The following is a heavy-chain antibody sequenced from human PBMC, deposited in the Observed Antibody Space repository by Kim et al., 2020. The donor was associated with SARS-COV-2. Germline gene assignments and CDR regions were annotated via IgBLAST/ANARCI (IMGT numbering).Heavy chain of an antibody. V-gene: IGHV3-49*04. D-gene: IGHD5-12*01. Sequence: GGSLRLSCTASGFTFGDYAMSWVRQAPGKGLEWVGFIRSKAYGGTTEYAASVKGRFTISRDDSKSIAYLQMNSLKTEDTAVYYCTRDEYSGYDFSFDYLGQGTLVTVSS. CDR3: TRDEYSGYDFSFDY. CDR1: GFTFGDYA. J-gene: IGHJ4*02. CDR2: IRSKAYGGTT.